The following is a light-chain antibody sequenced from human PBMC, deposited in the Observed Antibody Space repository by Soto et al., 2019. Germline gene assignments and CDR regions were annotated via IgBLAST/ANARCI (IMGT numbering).Light chain of an antibody. CDR3: QQYNSPFT. CDR2: DAS. J-gene: IGKJ3*01. CDR1: QSISSW. V-gene: IGKV1-5*01. Sequence: DIPMSQSPSTLSASVGDRVTITCRASQSISSWLAWYQQKPGKAPKLLIYDASSLESGVPSRFSGSGSGTEFTLTSSSLQPDDFATYYCQQYNSPFTFGPGTKVDIK.